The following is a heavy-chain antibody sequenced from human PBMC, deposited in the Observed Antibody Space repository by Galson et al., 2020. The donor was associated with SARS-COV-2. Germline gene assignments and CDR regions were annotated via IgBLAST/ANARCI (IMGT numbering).Heavy chain of an antibody. CDR3: ARVGGMATTQANYYYYGLDV. CDR2: ISAGSSYI. J-gene: IGHJ6*02. D-gene: IGHD3-16*01. CDR1: GFPFSSYS. Sequence: GGSLRLSCAASGFPFSSYSMNWVRQAPGKGLEWVSSISAGSSYIYYADSVMGRFTISSDNAKNSLYLQMNSLRADDTAVYYCARVGGMATTQANYYYYGLDVWGPGTKVTVSS. V-gene: IGHV3-21*01.